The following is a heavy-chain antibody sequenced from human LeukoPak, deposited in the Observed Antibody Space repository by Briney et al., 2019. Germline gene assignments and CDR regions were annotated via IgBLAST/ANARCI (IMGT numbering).Heavy chain of an antibody. D-gene: IGHD3-10*01. Sequence: GGSLRLSCAASGFTFSSYAMSWVRQAPGKGPEWVSAISGSGGSTYYADSVKGRFTISRDNSKNTLYLQMNSLRAEDTAVYYCANQLLWFGELLGYWGQGTLVTVSS. CDR3: ANQLLWFGELLGY. V-gene: IGHV3-23*01. CDR1: GFTFSSYA. J-gene: IGHJ4*02. CDR2: ISGSGGST.